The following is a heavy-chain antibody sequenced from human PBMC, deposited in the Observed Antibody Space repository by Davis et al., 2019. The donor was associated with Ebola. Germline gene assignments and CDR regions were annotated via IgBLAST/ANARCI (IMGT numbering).Heavy chain of an antibody. CDR3: ARVGYYYDSSGYSPHWYFDL. Sequence: ASVKVSCKASGYTFTSYGISWVRQAPGQGLEWMGWISAYNGNTNYAQKLQGRVTMTTDTSTSTAYMELRSLRSDDTAVYYCARVGYYYDSSGYSPHWYFDLWGRGTLVTVSS. J-gene: IGHJ2*01. CDR2: ISAYNGNT. D-gene: IGHD3-22*01. CDR1: GYTFTSYG. V-gene: IGHV1-18*04.